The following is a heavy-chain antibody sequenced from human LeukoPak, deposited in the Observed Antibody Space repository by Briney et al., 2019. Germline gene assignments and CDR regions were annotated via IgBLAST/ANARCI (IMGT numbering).Heavy chain of an antibody. D-gene: IGHD2-2*01. J-gene: IGHJ4*02. CDR1: GGSISSYY. CDR3: ARHVCSSTSCYWYFDY. Sequence: SETLSLTCTVSGGSISSYYWSWIRQPPGKGLEWIGYIYYSGSTNYNPSLKSRVTISVNTSKNQFSLKLSSVTATDTAVYSCARHVCSSTSCYWYFDYWGQGTLVTVSS. CDR2: IYYSGST. V-gene: IGHV4-59*08.